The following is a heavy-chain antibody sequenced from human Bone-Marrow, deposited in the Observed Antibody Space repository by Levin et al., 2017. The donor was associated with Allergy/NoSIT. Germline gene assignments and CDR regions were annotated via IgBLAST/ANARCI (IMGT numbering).Heavy chain of an antibody. CDR1: GFTFSIYA. CDR3: AKDLVDDDMDGEFDT. CDR2: ISGSGGST. J-gene: IGHJ4*02. V-gene: IGHV3-23*01. Sequence: AGESLKISCAASGFTFSIYAMSWVRQAPGKGLEWVSAISGSGGSTYYADSVKGRFTISRDNSKTTVYLQMNSLRAEDTAIYYCAKDLVDDDMDGEFDTWGQGTLVTVSS. D-gene: IGHD3-10*01.